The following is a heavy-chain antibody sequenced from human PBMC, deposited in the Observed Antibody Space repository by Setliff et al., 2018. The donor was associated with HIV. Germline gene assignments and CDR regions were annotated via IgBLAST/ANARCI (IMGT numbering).Heavy chain of an antibody. CDR1: GFTVSSNY. Sequence: PGGSLRLSCAASGFTVSSNYMSWVRQAPGKGLEWVSAISGSGGSTYYADSVKGRFTISRDNSKNTLYLQMNSLRAEDTAVYFCATRGRAYYYDSSGYFDYWGQGTLVTVSS. D-gene: IGHD3-22*01. J-gene: IGHJ4*02. CDR2: ISGSGGST. CDR3: ATRGRAYYYDSSGYFDY. V-gene: IGHV3-23*01.